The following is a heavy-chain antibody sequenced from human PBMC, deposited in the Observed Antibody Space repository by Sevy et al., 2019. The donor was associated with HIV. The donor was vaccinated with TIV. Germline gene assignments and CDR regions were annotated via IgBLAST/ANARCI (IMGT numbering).Heavy chain of an antibody. CDR1: GYSISSGYY. D-gene: IGHD1-26*01. Sequence: SETLSLTCVVSGYSISSGYYWGWIRQPPGKGLEWIGSISHSGSTYYNPSLKSRVTISVDTSKNQFSLKLSSVTAADTAVYYCARVWSGSTYYYYYGLDVWGQGTTVTVSS. CDR3: ARVWSGSTYYYYYGLDV. V-gene: IGHV4-38-2*01. CDR2: ISHSGST. J-gene: IGHJ6*02.